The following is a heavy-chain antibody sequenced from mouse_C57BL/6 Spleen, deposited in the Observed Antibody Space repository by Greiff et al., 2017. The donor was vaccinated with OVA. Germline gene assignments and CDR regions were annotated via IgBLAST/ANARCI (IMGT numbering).Heavy chain of an antibody. J-gene: IGHJ1*03. CDR1: GFSLTSYA. CDR3: AREGVYYGYDGYFDV. D-gene: IGHD2-2*01. V-gene: IGHV2-9-1*01. CDR2: IWPGGGT. Sequence: VKLVESGPGLVAPSQSLSITCTVSGFSLTSYAISWVRQPPGKGLEWLGVIWPGGGTNYNSALKSRLSISKDNSKSQVFLKMNSLQTDDTARYYCAREGVYYGYDGYFDVWGTGTTVTVSS.